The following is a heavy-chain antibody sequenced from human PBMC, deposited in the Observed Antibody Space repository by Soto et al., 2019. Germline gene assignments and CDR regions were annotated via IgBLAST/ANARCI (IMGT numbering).Heavy chain of an antibody. CDR3: ARVQAGTIDY. J-gene: IGHJ4*02. CDR2: IYYSGST. Sequence: PSETLSLTCTVSGGSISSYNWSWLRQPPGKGLEWIGYIYYSGSTNYNPSLKSRVTISVDTSKNQFSLKLSSVTAADTAVYYCARVQAGTIDYWGPGAMVTVYS. CDR1: GGSISSYN. V-gene: IGHV4-59*01. D-gene: IGHD1-1*01.